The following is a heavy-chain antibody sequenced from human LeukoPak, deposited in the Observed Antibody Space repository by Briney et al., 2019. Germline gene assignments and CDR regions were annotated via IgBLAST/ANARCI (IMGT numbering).Heavy chain of an antibody. CDR2: ISPYTGDT. D-gene: IGHD3-22*01. Sequence: ASVKVSCRASGYTFNSYGISWVRQAPGQGLEWMGWISPYTGDTKYAQKVQGRVTVTTDTSTSTAYMEVRSLGSDDTAVYYCARDHGSDGYPTSDYWGQGTLVTVSS. CDR3: ARDHGSDGYPTSDY. V-gene: IGHV1-18*01. CDR1: GYTFNSYG. J-gene: IGHJ4*02.